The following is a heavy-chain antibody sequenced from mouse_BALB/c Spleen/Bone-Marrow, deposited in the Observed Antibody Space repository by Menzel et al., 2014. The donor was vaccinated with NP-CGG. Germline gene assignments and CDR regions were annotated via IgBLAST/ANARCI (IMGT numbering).Heavy chain of an antibody. Sequence: VHVKQSGAELVKPGASAKLSCTASGFNIKDTYMRWVKQRPEQGLEWIGRIDPANGNTKYDPKFQGKATITADTSSNTAYPQLSSLTSEDTAVYYCASYYYGHYFDYWGQGTTLTVSS. CDR1: GFNIKDTY. CDR2: IDPANGNT. D-gene: IGHD1-1*01. J-gene: IGHJ2*01. CDR3: ASYYYGHYFDY. V-gene: IGHV14-3*02.